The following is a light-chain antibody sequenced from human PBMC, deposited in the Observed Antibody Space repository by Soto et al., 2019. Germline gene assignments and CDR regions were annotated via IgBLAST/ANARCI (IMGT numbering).Light chain of an antibody. CDR3: LQHAGYPFT. Sequence: DIQLTQSPSAMSASVGDRVTITCRASQGIGTLLTWFQQKPGRVPKRLIHGTANLQHGVPTRFSGTGSGTEFTLTISSLQPEDFATYYCLQHAGYPFTLGGGTKVEIK. V-gene: IGKV1-17*03. CDR2: GTA. J-gene: IGKJ4*01. CDR1: QGIGTL.